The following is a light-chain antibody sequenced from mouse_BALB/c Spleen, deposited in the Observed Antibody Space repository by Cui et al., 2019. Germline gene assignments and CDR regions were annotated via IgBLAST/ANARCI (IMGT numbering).Light chain of an antibody. J-gene: IGKJ1*01. CDR2: YAS. V-gene: IGKV6-32*01. Sequence: SIVMTQTPTFLLVSAGDRVTITCKASQSVSNDVAWYQQKPRQSPKLLIYYASNRYTGVPDRFTGSGYGTDFTFTISTVQAEDLAVYFCQQDYSSPWTFGGGTKLEIK. CDR1: QSVSND. CDR3: QQDYSSPWT.